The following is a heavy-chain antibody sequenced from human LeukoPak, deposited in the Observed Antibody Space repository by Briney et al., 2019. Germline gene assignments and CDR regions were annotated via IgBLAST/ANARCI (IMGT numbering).Heavy chain of an antibody. Sequence: GGSLRLSCAASGFTFSSYAMHWVRQAPGKGLEYVPAISSNGGSTYYANSVKGRFTISRDNSKNTLYLQMGSLRAGDMAVYYCARAGSSGWVSDFDYWGQGTLVTVSS. CDR1: GFTFSSYA. J-gene: IGHJ4*02. V-gene: IGHV3-64*01. D-gene: IGHD6-19*01. CDR3: ARAGSSGWVSDFDY. CDR2: ISSNGGST.